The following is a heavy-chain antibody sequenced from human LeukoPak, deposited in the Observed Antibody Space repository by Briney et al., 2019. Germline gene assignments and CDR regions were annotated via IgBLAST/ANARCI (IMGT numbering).Heavy chain of an antibody. D-gene: IGHD5-24*01. V-gene: IGHV3-21*01. CDR1: GFIFSSYS. Sequence: GGSLRLSCAASGFIFSSYSMNWVRHAPGKGLEWVSSISSTSTYIHYADSLKGRFTISRDNARNSLYLQINSLRVEDTAVYYCARVQRGEMATFDYWDQGTLVTVSS. CDR3: ARVQRGEMATFDY. J-gene: IGHJ4*02. CDR2: ISSTSTYI.